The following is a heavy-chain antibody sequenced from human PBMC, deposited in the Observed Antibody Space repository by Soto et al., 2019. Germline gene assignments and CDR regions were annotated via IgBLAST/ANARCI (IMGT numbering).Heavy chain of an antibody. J-gene: IGHJ6*03. CDR3: AKSRLTYYYYYMDV. D-gene: IGHD5-12*01. V-gene: IGHV1-2*04. CDR2: INPNSGGT. Sequence: ASVKVSCKASGYTFTGYYIHWVRQAPGQGLEWMGWINPNSGGTNYAQRFQGWVTMTRDTSISTAYMELSSLRAEDTALYYCAKSRLTYYYYYMDVWSKGTTVTVSS. CDR1: GYTFTGYY.